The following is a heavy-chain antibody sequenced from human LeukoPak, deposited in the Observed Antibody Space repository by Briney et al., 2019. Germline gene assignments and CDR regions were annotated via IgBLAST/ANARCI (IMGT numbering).Heavy chain of an antibody. Sequence: ASVKVSCKASGYTFTSYDINWVRQATGQGLEWMGWMNPNSGNTGYAQKFQGRVTITRNTSISTAYMELSSLRSEDTAVYYCARPWETLRFDWSSLGYWGQGTLVTVSS. CDR3: ARPWETLRFDWSSLGY. CDR1: GYTFTSYD. J-gene: IGHJ4*02. D-gene: IGHD3-9*01. CDR2: MNPNSGNT. V-gene: IGHV1-8*03.